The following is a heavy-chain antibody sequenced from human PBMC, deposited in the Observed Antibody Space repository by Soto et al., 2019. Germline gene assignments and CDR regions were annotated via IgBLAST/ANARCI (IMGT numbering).Heavy chain of an antibody. J-gene: IGHJ4*02. V-gene: IGHV1-8*01. CDR3: ARRAETNGWNGFGADKYYFDF. D-gene: IGHD1-1*01. Sequence: ASVKVSCKASGYTFTSYDIYWVRQATGQGLEWMGWMNPNTGNSGYAQKFQGRVTVTSDTSINTVYMELSSLRSEDTAAYYCARRAETNGWNGFGADKYYFDFWGQGTLVTVS. CDR1: GYTFTSYD. CDR2: MNPNTGNS.